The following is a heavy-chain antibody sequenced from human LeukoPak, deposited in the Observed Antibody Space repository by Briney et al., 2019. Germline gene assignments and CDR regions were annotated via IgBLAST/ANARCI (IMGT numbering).Heavy chain of an antibody. Sequence: SCKASGGTFSSYAMSWVRQAPGKGLEWVAGISAGGGSTYYADSVKGRFTISRDNSKNMLYLQLNSLRAEDTAVYYCAKGDPPTYYDILTGQDYWGQGTLVTVSS. V-gene: IGHV3-23*01. CDR1: GGTFSSYA. CDR3: AKGDPPTYYDILTGQDY. CDR2: ISAGGGST. J-gene: IGHJ4*02. D-gene: IGHD3-9*01.